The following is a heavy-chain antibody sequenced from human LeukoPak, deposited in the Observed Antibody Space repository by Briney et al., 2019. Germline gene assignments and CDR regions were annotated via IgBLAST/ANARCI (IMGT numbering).Heavy chain of an antibody. J-gene: IGHJ6*03. D-gene: IGHD6-19*01. Sequence: PGRSLRLSCAASGFTFSSYAMHWVRQAPGKGLEWVAVISYDGSNKYYADSVKGRFTISRDNSKNTLYLQMNSLRAEDTAVYYCARDPPSSGSDYYYYYMDVWGKGTTVTVSS. CDR2: ISYDGSNK. V-gene: IGHV3-30-3*01. CDR1: GFTFSSYA. CDR3: ARDPPSSGSDYYYYYMDV.